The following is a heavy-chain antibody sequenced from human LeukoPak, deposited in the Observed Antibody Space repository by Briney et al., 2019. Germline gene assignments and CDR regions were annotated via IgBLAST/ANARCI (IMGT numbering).Heavy chain of an antibody. Sequence: SETLSLTCTVSGGSISSYYWSWIRQPPGKGLEWIGYIYYSGSTNYNPSLKSRVAISVDTSKNQFSLKLSSVTAADTAVYYCARREGYGSGRSNWFDPWGQGTLVTVSS. CDR1: GGSISSYY. V-gene: IGHV4-59*08. D-gene: IGHD3-10*01. CDR2: IYYSGST. CDR3: ARREGYGSGRSNWFDP. J-gene: IGHJ5*02.